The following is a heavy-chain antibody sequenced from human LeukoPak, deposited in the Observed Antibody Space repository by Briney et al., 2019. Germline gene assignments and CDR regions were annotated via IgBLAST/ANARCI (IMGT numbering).Heavy chain of an antibody. Sequence: SETLSLTCTVSGGSISSTTYYWAWLRQPPGKGLEWIGSIYKTGSTNYSPSLKSRVFISVDTSNNQFSLKLSSVTAADTAVYYCARGGPYSNHNKYYYYYMDVWGKGTTVTVSS. CDR1: GGSISSTTYY. D-gene: IGHD4-11*01. CDR2: IYKTGST. J-gene: IGHJ6*03. V-gene: IGHV4-39*01. CDR3: ARGGPYSNHNKYYYYYMDV.